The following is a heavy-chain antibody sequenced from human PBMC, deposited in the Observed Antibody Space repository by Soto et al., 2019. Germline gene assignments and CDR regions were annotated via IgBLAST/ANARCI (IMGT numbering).Heavy chain of an antibody. CDR1: GFTFSDYY. CDR2: ISTKGSNI. Sequence: QVQLVESGGGLVKPGGSLRLSCAASGFTFSDYYMSWIRQAPGKGLEWVSYISTKGSNINYSDSVKGRFTISRDNAKNSLYLQMNSLRAEGTAVYYCGRVSPPPDYWGQGTLVTVSS. J-gene: IGHJ4*02. V-gene: IGHV3-11*01. CDR3: GRVSPPPDY.